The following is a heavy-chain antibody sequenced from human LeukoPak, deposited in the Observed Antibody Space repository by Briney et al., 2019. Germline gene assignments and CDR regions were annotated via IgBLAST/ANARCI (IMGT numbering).Heavy chain of an antibody. Sequence: PRGSLRLSCAVSGFTFSDFYMSWIRQAPGKWLEWVSCISSGSSYTNYADSVKGRFTISRDNAKNSLYLQMDSLRAEDTAVYYCARRVGVALDSWGQGTLVTVSS. CDR3: ARRVGVALDS. J-gene: IGHJ4*02. CDR1: GFTFSDFY. CDR2: ISSGSSYT. D-gene: IGHD2-15*01. V-gene: IGHV3-11*03.